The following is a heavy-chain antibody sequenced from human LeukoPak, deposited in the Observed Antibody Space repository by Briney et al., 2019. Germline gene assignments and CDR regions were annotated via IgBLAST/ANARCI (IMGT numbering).Heavy chain of an antibody. CDR1: GGSISSSSYY. CDR2: IYYSGST. Sequence: SETLSLTCTVSGGSISSSSYYWGWIRQPPGKGLEWIGSIYYSGSTYYNPSLKSRVTISVDTSKNQFSLKLSSVTAADTAVYYCERDQRYLPTYDYWGQGTLVTVSS. V-gene: IGHV4-39*07. CDR3: ERDQRYLPTYDY. J-gene: IGHJ4*02. D-gene: IGHD3-16*02.